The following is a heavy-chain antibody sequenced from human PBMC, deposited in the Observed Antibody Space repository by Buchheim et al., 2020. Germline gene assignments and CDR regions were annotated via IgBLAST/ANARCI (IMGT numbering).Heavy chain of an antibody. CDR1: GFTFSTYW. D-gene: IGHD1-1*01. J-gene: IGHJ5*02. Sequence: EVQVVESGGGLVQPGGSLRLSCAASGFTFSTYWMSWVRQAPGKGPEWVANIKEDGSEHYSVDSVKALFSLSTDNAKNSVYLQMNSLRAEDTAMYYCARGRGYFYSNEDNWPDPWGQGTL. CDR3: ARGRGYFYSNEDNWPDP. V-gene: IGHV3-7*01. CDR2: IKEDGSEH.